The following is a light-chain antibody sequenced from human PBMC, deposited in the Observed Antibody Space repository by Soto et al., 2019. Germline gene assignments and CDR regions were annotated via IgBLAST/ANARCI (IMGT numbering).Light chain of an antibody. CDR2: DAS. V-gene: IGKV1-5*01. CDR3: QQYNSYSPWT. J-gene: IGKJ1*01. CDR1: QSISSW. Sequence: DIQMTQSPSTLSASVGDRVTITCRASQSISSWLAWYQQKPGKAPKLLIYDASSLERGVPSRFSGSGSGTDFTPAISSLQPDDFSTYYCQQYNSYSPWTFGQGTKVEIK.